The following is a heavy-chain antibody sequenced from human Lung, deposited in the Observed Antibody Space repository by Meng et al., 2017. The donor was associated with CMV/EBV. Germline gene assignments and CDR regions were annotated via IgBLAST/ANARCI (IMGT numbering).Heavy chain of an antibody. V-gene: IGHV1-69*05. J-gene: IGHJ4*02. CDR3: ATYSSSDTGFDN. CDR1: GAPFTSYV. D-gene: IGHD6-6*01. CDR2: IVPLVGSA. Sequence: KPSGAPFTSYVFHLVLQSPCHGLEWMGMIVPLVGSADYAQKFPGRVTITTDESTTTAYMELNSLRSEYTAVFFCATYSSSDTGFDNWGQGTLVTVSS.